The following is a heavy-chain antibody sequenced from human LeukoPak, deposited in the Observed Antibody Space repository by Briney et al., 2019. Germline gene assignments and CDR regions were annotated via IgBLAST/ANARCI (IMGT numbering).Heavy chain of an antibody. Sequence: ASVKVSCKASGYTFTTYYMHWVRQAPGQGLQWMGIISPSGGSTSYAQKFQGRVTMTRDTSTSTVYMELSSLRSEDTAVYYCARGLREPPDDYWGQGTLVTVSS. D-gene: IGHD1-26*01. J-gene: IGHJ4*02. CDR2: ISPSGGST. CDR3: ARGLREPPDDY. V-gene: IGHV1-46*01. CDR1: GYTFTTYY.